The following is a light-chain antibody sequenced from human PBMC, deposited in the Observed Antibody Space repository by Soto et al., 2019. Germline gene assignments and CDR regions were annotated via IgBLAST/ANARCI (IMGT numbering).Light chain of an antibody. J-gene: IGLJ1*01. Sequence: SALTQPASLSGSPGQSITISCTGTSSDVGGYNYVSWYQQHPGKAPKLMIYDVSNRPSGVSNRFSGSKSGNTASLTISGLQAEDEADYYCSSYTSSSTLVFGNGTKVTVL. CDR1: SSDVGGYNY. CDR3: SSYTSSSTLV. V-gene: IGLV2-14*01. CDR2: DVS.